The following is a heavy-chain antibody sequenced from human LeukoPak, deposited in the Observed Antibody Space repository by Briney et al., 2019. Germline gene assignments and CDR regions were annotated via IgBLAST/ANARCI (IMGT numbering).Heavy chain of an antibody. J-gene: IGHJ4*02. CDR3: AKDVSGWYYFDY. CDR2: ISGSGGST. V-gene: IGHV3-23*01. CDR1: GFTFSSYA. Sequence: GGSLRLSCAASGFTFSSYAMSWVRQAPGKGLEWVSAISGSGGSTYYAGSVKGRFTISRDNSKNTLYLQMNSLRAEDTAVYYCAKDVSGWYYFDYWGQGTLVTVSS. D-gene: IGHD6-13*01.